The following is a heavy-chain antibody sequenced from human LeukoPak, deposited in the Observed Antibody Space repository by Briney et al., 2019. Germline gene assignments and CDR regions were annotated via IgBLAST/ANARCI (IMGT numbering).Heavy chain of an antibody. Sequence: SDSLSLTCTLSSGSIGGYYCSWIRQPAGKGLEWIGRIYTSGSTNYHPSLKSRVTMSVDTSKNQFSLKLSSVTAADTAVYYCERGSISVAGNKYFQRWGQGTLVTVSS. CDR2: IYTSGST. CDR1: SGSIGGYY. CDR3: ERGSISVAGNKYFQR. V-gene: IGHV4-4*07. J-gene: IGHJ1*01. D-gene: IGHD6-19*01.